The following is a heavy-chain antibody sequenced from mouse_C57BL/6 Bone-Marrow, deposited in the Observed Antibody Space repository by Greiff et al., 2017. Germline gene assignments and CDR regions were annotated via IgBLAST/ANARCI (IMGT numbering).Heavy chain of an antibody. D-gene: IGHD2-1*01. V-gene: IGHV3-6*01. CDR3: ARDRGNYGAY. CDR1: GYSITSGYY. J-gene: IGHJ3*01. Sequence: DVQLVESGPGLVKPSQSLSLTCSVTGYSITSGYYWNWIRQFPGNKLEWMGYISYDGSNNYNPSLKNRISITRDTSKNQFFLKLNSVTTEDTATYYCARDRGNYGAYWGQGTLVTVSA. CDR2: ISYDGSN.